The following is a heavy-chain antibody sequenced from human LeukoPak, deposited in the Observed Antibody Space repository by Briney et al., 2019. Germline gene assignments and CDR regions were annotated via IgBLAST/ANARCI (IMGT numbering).Heavy chain of an antibody. V-gene: IGHV3-21*01. CDR1: GFTFSSYS. CDR2: ISSSSSYI. J-gene: IGHJ4*02. CDR3: ARVDTYYYDSSGYSSLDY. Sequence: GGSLRLSCAASGFTFSSYSMNWVRQAPGKGLEWVLSISSSSSYIYYADSVKGRFTISRDNAKNSLYLQMNSLRAEDTAVYYCARVDTYYYDSSGYSSLDYWGQGTLVTVSS. D-gene: IGHD3-22*01.